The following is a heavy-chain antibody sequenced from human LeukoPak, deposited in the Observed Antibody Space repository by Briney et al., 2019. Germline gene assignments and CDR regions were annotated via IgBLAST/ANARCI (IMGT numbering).Heavy chain of an antibody. V-gene: IGHV4-59*08. D-gene: IGHD3-10*01. CDR1: GDSISSDF. J-gene: IGHJ3*02. CDR2: FYYSGST. Sequence: SETLSLTCAVSGDSISSDFWSWIRQPPGKGLEWIGYFYYSGSTKYNPSLKSRVTISVDTSKNQFSLKLSSVTAADTAVYYCARQYYYGSGTPTGAFDIWGQGTMVTVSS. CDR3: ARQYYYGSGTPTGAFDI.